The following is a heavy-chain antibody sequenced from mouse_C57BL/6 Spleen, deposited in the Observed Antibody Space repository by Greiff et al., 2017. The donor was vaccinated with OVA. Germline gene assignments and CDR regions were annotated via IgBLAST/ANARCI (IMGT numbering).Heavy chain of an antibody. CDR1: GFSFNTYA. V-gene: IGHV10-1*01. J-gene: IGHJ4*01. D-gene: IGHD2-5*01. CDR3: SYYSNAYAMDY. Sequence: EVQLVESGGGLVQPKGSLKLSCAASGFSFNTYAMNWVRQAPGKGLEWVARIRSKSNNYATYYADSVKDRFTISRDDSESMLYLQMNNLKTEDTAMYYCSYYSNAYAMDYWGQGTSVTVSS. CDR2: IRSKSNNYAT.